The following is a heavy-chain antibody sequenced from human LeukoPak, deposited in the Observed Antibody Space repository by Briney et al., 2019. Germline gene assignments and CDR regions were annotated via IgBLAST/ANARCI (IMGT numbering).Heavy chain of an antibody. J-gene: IGHJ4*02. CDR2: ISSSGTYT. D-gene: IGHD6-19*01. CDR3: ARDPNHSSG. CDR1: GFTLSTYT. V-gene: IGHV3-21*01. Sequence: GGSLRLSCAASGFTLSTYTMSWVRQAPGKGLEWVSGISSSGTYTYYAASVQGRFTITRDTTNNSLYPQKNRRRAEDTAVYYCARDPNHSSGWGQATPVSASS.